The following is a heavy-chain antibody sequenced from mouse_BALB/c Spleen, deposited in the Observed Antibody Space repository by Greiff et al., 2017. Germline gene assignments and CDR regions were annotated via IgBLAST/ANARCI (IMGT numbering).Heavy chain of an antibody. J-gene: IGHJ1*01. CDR3: ARIPPDGYYWYFDV. V-gene: IGHV8-11*01. CDR1: GFSLSTYGIG. Sequence: QVTLKVSGPGILQPSQTLSLTCSFSGFSLSTYGIGVGWIRQPSGKGLEWLAHIWWNDNKYYNTALKSRLTISKDTSNNQVFLKIASVDTADTATYYCARIPPDGYYWYFDVWGAGTTVTVSS. D-gene: IGHD2-3*01. CDR2: IWWNDNK.